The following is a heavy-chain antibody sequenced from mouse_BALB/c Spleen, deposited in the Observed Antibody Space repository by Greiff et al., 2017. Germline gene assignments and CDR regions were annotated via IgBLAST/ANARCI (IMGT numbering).Heavy chain of an antibody. D-gene: IGHD1-2*01. CDR2: SRNKANDYTT. CDR3: ERDALHYYGHWYFAV. CDR1: GFTFSDFY. J-gene: IGHJ1*01. Sequence: EVKLVESGGGLVQPGGSLRLSCATSGFTFSDFYMEWVRQPPGKRLEWIAASRNKANDYTTEYSASVKGRFIVSRDTSQSILYLQMNALRAEDTAIYFCERDALHYYGHWYFAVRGAGTTVTVSA. V-gene: IGHV7-1*02.